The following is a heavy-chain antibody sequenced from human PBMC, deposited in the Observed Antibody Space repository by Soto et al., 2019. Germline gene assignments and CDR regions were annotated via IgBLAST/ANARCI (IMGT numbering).Heavy chain of an antibody. Sequence: PSETLSLTCTVSGGSISSDYWSWIRQAPGKGLEWIGNIYNSGSTNYIPYLKSRVTISVDTSKNQFSLKLSSVTAADTAVYYCAKDRDSGYGFPVYGMDVWGQGTTVTVSS. CDR2: IYNSGST. D-gene: IGHD5-12*01. V-gene: IGHV4-59*01. J-gene: IGHJ6*02. CDR3: AKDRDSGYGFPVYGMDV. CDR1: GGSISSDY.